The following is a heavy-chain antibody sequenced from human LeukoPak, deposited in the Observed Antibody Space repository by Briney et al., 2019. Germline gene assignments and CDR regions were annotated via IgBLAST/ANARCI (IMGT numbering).Heavy chain of an antibody. CDR1: GFTFSDHA. CDR2: ISARGDST. D-gene: IGHD1-26*01. V-gene: IGHV3-23*01. Sequence: GGSLRLSCAASGFTFSDHAMIWVRQAPGKGLEWVSGISARGDSTYYADSVKGRFTISREWSRNTLYLQMNSLRAEDTAVYYCAREIRGYSYFDYWGQGTLVSVSS. CDR3: AREIRGYSYFDY. J-gene: IGHJ4*02.